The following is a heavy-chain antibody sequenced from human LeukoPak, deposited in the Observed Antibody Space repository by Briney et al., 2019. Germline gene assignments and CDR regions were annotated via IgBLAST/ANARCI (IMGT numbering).Heavy chain of an antibody. CDR3: AKDSYSAYDSDAFDI. Sequence: GGSLRLSCAASGFTFSSYAMSWVRQAPGKGLELVSGISSSGGSTYYADSVKGRFTISRDNSKNTLYLQMNSLRAEDTAVYYCAKDSYSAYDSDAFDIWGQGTMVTVSS. CDR2: ISSSGGST. D-gene: IGHD5-12*01. CDR1: GFTFSSYA. J-gene: IGHJ3*02. V-gene: IGHV3-23*01.